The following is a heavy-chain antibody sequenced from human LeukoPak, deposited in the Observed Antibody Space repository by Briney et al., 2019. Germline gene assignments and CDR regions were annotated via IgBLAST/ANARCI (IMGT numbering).Heavy chain of an antibody. Sequence: SETLSLTCAVYGGSFSGYYWSWIRQPPGKGLEWIGEINHSGSTNYNPSLKSRVTISVDTSKNQFSLKLSSVTAADTAVYYCARWRRGGSYGMDVWGQGTTVTVSS. V-gene: IGHV4-34*01. CDR3: ARWRRGGSYGMDV. CDR2: INHSGST. CDR1: GGSFSGYY. D-gene: IGHD3-16*01. J-gene: IGHJ6*02.